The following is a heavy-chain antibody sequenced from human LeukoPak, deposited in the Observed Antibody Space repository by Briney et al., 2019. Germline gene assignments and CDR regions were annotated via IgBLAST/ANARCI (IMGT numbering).Heavy chain of an antibody. J-gene: IGHJ4*02. CDR1: GFTFSSYE. CDR2: VSGSGGIT. CDR3: ATEGFDN. D-gene: IGHD1-14*01. V-gene: IGHV3-23*01. Sequence: GGSLRLSCAASGFTFSSYEMNWVRQAPGKGLEWVSIVSGSGGITNSADSVKGRFTISRDNSKNTVYLEMNSLRAEDTAVYYCATEGFDNWGQGTLVSVSS.